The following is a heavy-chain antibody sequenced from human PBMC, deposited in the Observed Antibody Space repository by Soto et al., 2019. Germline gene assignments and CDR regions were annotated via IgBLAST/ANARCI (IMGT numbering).Heavy chain of an antibody. CDR1: GGSISSYY. V-gene: IGHV4-59*01. CDR3: AREVIDSSSWYDDMQYWFDP. J-gene: IGHJ5*02. D-gene: IGHD6-13*01. Sequence: PSETLSLTCTVSGGSISSYYWSWIRQPPGKGLEWIGYIYYSGSTNYNPSLKSRVTISVDTSKNQFSLKLSSVTAADTAVYYCAREVIDSSSWYDDMQYWFDPWGQGTLVTVSS. CDR2: IYYSGST.